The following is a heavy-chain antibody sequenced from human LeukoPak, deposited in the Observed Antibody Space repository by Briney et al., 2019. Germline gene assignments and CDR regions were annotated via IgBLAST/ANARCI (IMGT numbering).Heavy chain of an antibody. CDR1: GFTFSSYW. CDR2: INHNGNVN. V-gene: IGHV3-7*03. CDR3: ARGGGLDG. J-gene: IGHJ6*02. D-gene: IGHD3-16*01. Sequence: GGSLRLSCAASGFTFSSYWMNWARQAPGKGLEWVASINHNGNVNYYVDSAKGRFTISRDNAKNSLYLQMSNLRAEDTAVYFCARGGGLDGWGQGATVTVSS.